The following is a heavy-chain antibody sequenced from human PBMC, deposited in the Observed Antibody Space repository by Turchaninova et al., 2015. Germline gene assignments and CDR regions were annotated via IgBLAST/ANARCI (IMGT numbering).Heavy chain of an antibody. CDR2: IYHSGNT. CDR3: ARHSTLEGGGYYFDY. Sequence: QVPLQESGPGLVKPSETPSLPCAVSGYSISKGYSWGWIRQPPGKGLEWIASIYHSGNTYYNPSLESRVTISVDTSKNQFSLKLSSVTAADTAVYYCARHSTLEGGGYYFDYWGQGTLVTVSS. D-gene: IGHD2-15*01. J-gene: IGHJ4*02. V-gene: IGHV4-38-2*01. CDR1: GYSISKGYS.